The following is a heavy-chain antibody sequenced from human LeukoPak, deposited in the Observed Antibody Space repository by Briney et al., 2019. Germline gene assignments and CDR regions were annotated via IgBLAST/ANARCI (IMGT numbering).Heavy chain of an antibody. J-gene: IGHJ5*02. CDR2: INHSGST. Sequence: KPSETLSLTCAVYGGSFSGDYWRWLRQPPGKGLEWVGEINHSGSTNYNPSLKSLVTISVDTSKTQFSLKLSSVTAAATAVYYCARGAYGSGRRFDPWGQGTLVTVSS. D-gene: IGHD3-10*01. CDR3: ARGAYGSGRRFDP. CDR1: GGSFSGDY. V-gene: IGHV4-34*01.